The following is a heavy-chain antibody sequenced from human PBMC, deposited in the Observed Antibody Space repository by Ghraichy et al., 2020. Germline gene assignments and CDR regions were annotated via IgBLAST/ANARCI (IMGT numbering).Heavy chain of an antibody. V-gene: IGHV3-48*03. J-gene: IGHJ3*02. CDR1: GFTFSSYE. CDR3: ARAFRGPEVAWLLYQSRAFDI. Sequence: GGSLRLSCAASGFTFSSYEMNWVRQAPGKGLEWVSYISSSGSTIYYADSVKGRFTISRDNAKNSLYLQMNSLRAEDTAVYYCARAFRGPEVAWLLYQSRAFDIWGQGTMVTVSS. CDR2: ISSSGSTI. D-gene: IGHD3-3*01.